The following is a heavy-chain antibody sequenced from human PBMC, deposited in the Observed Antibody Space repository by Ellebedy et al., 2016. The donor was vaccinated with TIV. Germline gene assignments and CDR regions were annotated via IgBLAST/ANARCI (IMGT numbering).Heavy chain of an antibody. CDR3: ARDRGHRGRYWYFDL. CDR2: IYYSGST. CDR1: GCPISRSSYY. J-gene: IGHJ2*01. D-gene: IGHD3-10*01. V-gene: IGHV4-39*07. Sequence: MPSETLSLTCTVSGCPISRSSYYWGWIRQPPGKGLEWIGSIYYSGSTYYNPSLKSRVTISVDTSKNQFSLKLSSVTAADTAVYYCARDRGHRGRYWYFDLWGRGTLVTVSS.